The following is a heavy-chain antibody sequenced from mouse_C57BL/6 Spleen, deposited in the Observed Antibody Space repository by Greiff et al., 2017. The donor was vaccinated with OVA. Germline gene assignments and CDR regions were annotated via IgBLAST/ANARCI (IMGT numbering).Heavy chain of an antibody. J-gene: IGHJ1*03. V-gene: IGHV1-55*01. D-gene: IGHD2-3*01. CDR1: GYTFTSYW. CDR2: IYPGSGST. Sequence: VQLQQSGAELVKPGASVKMSCKASGYTFTSYWITWVKQRPGQGLEWIGDIYPGSGSTNYNEKFKSKATLTVDTSSSTAYMQLSSLTSEDSAVYYCARGYYLYWYFDVWGTGTTVTVSS. CDR3: ARGYYLYWYFDV.